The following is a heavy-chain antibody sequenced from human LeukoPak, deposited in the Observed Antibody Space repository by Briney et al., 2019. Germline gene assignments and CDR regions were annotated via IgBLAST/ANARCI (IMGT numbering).Heavy chain of an antibody. D-gene: IGHD6-19*01. Sequence: PGRSLRLSCAASGFTFSSYGMHWVRQAPGKGLWRGSVIWYDGSNKYYADSVKGRFTISRDTSKNTLYLQMNSLRAEDTAVYYCARGGSVAGTFDYWGQGTLVTVSS. CDR3: ARGGSVAGTFDY. CDR2: IWYDGSNK. CDR1: GFTFSSYG. J-gene: IGHJ4*02. V-gene: IGHV3-33*01.